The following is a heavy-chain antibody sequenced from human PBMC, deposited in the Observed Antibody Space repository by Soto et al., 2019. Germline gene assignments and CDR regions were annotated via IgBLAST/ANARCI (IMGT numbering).Heavy chain of an antibody. CDR3: ARAASYASSYYFDF. V-gene: IGHV4-61*01. CDR2: IYYSGST. J-gene: IGHJ4*02. Sequence: PSETLSLTCTVSGGSVSSGSYYWSWIRRPPGKGLEWIGFIYYSGSTSYYPSFKSRVTISLDTSRNQFSLKLSSVTAADTAVYYCARAASYASSYYFDFWGQGTLVTVSS. CDR1: GGSVSSGSYY. D-gene: IGHD6-6*01.